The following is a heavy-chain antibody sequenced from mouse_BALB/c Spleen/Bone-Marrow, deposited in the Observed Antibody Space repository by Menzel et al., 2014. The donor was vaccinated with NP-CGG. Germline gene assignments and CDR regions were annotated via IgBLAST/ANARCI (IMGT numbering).Heavy chain of an antibody. CDR3: ARDGYDDY. CDR1: GFTFTDYY. CDR2: IRNKANGYTT. V-gene: IGHV7-3*02. J-gene: IGHJ2*01. Sequence: EVKLVESGGGLVQPGGSLRLSCATSGFTFTDYYMSWVRQPPGKALEWLGFIRNKANGYTTEYSASVKGRFTISRDNSQSILYLRMNTLRAEDSATYYCARDGYDDYWGQGTTLTVSS. D-gene: IGHD2-2*01.